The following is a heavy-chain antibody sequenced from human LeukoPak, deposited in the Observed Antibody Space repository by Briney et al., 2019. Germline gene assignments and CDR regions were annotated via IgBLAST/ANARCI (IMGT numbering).Heavy chain of an antibody. Sequence: ASVKVSCKASGYTFTSYDINWVRQATGQGLEWMGWISAYNGYTNFAQKVQGRATMTTDKSTSTAHMELRSLRSDDTAVYFCARTIRTGFYGIGGIDFWGQGTLVSVSS. CDR3: ARTIRTGFYGIGGIDF. J-gene: IGHJ4*02. V-gene: IGHV1-18*01. CDR2: ISAYNGYT. D-gene: IGHD3/OR15-3a*01. CDR1: GYTFTSYD.